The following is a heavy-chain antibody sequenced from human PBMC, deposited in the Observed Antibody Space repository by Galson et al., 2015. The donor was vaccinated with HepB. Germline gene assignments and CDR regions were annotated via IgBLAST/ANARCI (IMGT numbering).Heavy chain of an antibody. J-gene: IGHJ1*01. CDR2: ISGSGGST. Sequence: SLRLSCAASGFTFSSYAMSWVRQAPGKGLEWVSAISGSGGSTYYADSVKGRFTISRDNSKNTLYLQMNSLRAEDTAVYYCAKGGYSSGWYDYFQHWGQGTLVTVSS. CDR1: GFTFSSYA. CDR3: AKGGYSSGWYDYFQH. V-gene: IGHV3-23*01. D-gene: IGHD6-19*01.